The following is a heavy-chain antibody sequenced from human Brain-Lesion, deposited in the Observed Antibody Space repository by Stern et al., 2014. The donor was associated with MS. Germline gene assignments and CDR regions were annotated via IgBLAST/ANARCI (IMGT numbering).Heavy chain of an antibody. V-gene: IGHV4-30-4*01. J-gene: IGHJ4*02. CDR3: ARGESSRYYYYFDY. Sequence: QMQLVQSGPGLVKPSQTLSLTCNVSGDSISSGDNYWSWIRQSPGKGLEWIGYIYYIGSTFYNPSLKSRVTISGDTSQNQFSLRLSSVTAADTAVYYCARGESSRYYYYFDYWGQGTLVTVSS. D-gene: IGHD3-22*01. CDR2: IYYIGST. CDR1: GDSISSGDNY.